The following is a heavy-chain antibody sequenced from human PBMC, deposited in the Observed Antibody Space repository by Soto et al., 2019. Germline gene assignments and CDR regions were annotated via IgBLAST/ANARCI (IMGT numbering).Heavy chain of an antibody. J-gene: IGHJ4*02. CDR3: ARGSWAYDSSGYYYPSFDY. CDR2: TYYRSKWYN. CDR1: GDSVSSNSAA. D-gene: IGHD3-22*01. V-gene: IGHV6-1*01. Sequence: PSQTLSLTCAISGDSVSSNSAAWNWIRQSPSRGLEWLGRTYYRSKWYNDYAVSVKSRITINPDTSKNQFSLQLNSVTPEDTAVYYCARGSWAYDSSGYYYPSFDYWGQGTLVTVSS.